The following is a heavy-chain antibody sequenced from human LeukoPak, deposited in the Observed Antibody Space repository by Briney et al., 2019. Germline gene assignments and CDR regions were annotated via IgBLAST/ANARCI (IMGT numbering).Heavy chain of an antibody. CDR3: ARSSTGSYFDN. D-gene: IGHD3-3*02. CDR2: MYYSGST. V-gene: IGHV4-59*01. Sequence: PSETLSLTCTVSGGSMSRYYWSWIRQPPGKGLEWIGYMYYSGSTKYNPSLKSRVTISVDTSKNQFSLRLSSVTAADTAVYYCARSSTGSYFDNWGQGTLVTVSS. CDR1: GGSMSRYY. J-gene: IGHJ4*02.